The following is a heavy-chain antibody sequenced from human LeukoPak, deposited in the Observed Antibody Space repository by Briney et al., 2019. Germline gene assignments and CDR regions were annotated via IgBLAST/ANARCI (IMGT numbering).Heavy chain of an antibody. D-gene: IGHD4-17*01. CDR2: IRSKAYGRTT. J-gene: IGHJ4*02. CDR3: TTSPLYGDFEY. CDR1: GFTFGDYA. Sequence: GGSLRLSCTASGFTFGDYAMSWVRQAPGKGLEWVGFIRSKAYGRTTEYATSVKSRFTITRDDSKGIAYLQMNSLKTEDPAVYYCTTSPLYGDFEYWGRGTRVTVSS. V-gene: IGHV3-49*04.